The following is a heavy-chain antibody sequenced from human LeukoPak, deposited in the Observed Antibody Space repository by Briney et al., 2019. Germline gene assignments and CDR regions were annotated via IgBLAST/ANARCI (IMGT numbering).Heavy chain of an antibody. V-gene: IGHV3-7*01. Sequence: GGPLRLSCAASGFTFSSYWMSWVRQAPGKGLEWVANIKQDGSEKYYVDSVKGRFTISRDNAKNSLYLQMNSLRAEDTAVYYCASYLWFGEKAFDYWGQGTLVTVSS. J-gene: IGHJ4*02. D-gene: IGHD3-10*01. CDR3: ASYLWFGEKAFDY. CDR1: GFTFSSYW. CDR2: IKQDGSEK.